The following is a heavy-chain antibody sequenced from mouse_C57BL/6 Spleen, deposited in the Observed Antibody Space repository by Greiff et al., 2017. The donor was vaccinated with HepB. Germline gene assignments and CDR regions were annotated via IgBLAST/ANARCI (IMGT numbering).Heavy chain of an antibody. Sequence: EVQLQQSGPELVKPGASVEISCKASGYSFTGYYMNWVKQSPEKSLEWIGEINPSTGGTTYNQKFKAKATLTVDKSSSTAYMQLKSLTSEDSAVYYCARIMRAYAMDYWGQGTSVTVSS. CDR1: GYSFTGYY. CDR2: INPSTGGT. D-gene: IGHD3-3*01. J-gene: IGHJ4*01. V-gene: IGHV1-42*01. CDR3: ARIMRAYAMDY.